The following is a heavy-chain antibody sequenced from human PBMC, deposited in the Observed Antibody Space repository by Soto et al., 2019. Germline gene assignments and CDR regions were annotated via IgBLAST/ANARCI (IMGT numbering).Heavy chain of an antibody. D-gene: IGHD2-2*01. CDR2: INWNGGST. J-gene: IGHJ5*01. CDR1: GFTFDDYG. Sequence: EVQLVESGGGVVRPGGSLRLSCAASGFTFDDYGMSWVRHAPGKGLEWVSGINWNGGSTGYADSVKGRFTISRDNAKNSLYRQMKSLRADDPALYHCAIAPSPYCLRTSCYLTWFDYWGRGTLVTVSS. V-gene: IGHV3-20*01. CDR3: AIAPSPYCLRTSCYLTWFDY.